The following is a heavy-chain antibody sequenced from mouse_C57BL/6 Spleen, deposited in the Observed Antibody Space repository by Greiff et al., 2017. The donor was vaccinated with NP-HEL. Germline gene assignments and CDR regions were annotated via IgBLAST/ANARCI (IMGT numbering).Heavy chain of an antibody. CDR3: TTTAQAGFAY. V-gene: IGHV14-4*01. J-gene: IGHJ3*01. Sequence: EVQLQQSGAELVRPGASVKLSCTASGFNIKDDYMHWVKQRPEQGLEWIGWIDPENGDTEYASKFQGKATITADTSSNTAYLQLSSLTSEDTAIYYCTTTAQAGFAYWGQGTLVTVSA. CDR2: IDPENGDT. D-gene: IGHD3-2*02. CDR1: GFNIKDDY.